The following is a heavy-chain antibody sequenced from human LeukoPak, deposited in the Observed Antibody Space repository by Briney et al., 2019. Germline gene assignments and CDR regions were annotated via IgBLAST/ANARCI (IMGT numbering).Heavy chain of an antibody. D-gene: IGHD3-3*01. CDR1: GFCCSSYT. CDR3: ASRNYDLDH. V-gene: IGHV3-23*01. J-gene: IGHJ4*02. CDR2: ITDSGKP. Sequence: GGSLRLSFSASGFCCSSYTWRWVRPPQGKRLEWVSGITDSGKPCYADSVKGRFTISRDNSKSTLYLQINSLRAEDTAVYYCASRNYDLDHWGQGALVTVSS.